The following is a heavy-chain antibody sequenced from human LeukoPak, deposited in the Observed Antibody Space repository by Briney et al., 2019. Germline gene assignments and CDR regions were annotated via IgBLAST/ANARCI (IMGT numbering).Heavy chain of an antibody. Sequence: ASVKVSCKASGYTFTSYDINWVRQATGQGLEWMGWMNPNSGNTGYAQKFQGRVTMTRNTSISTAYMELSSLRSEDTAVYYCARGLSYYDFWSGYYGLSWGSYGMDVWGQGTTVTVSS. CDR1: GYTFTSYD. D-gene: IGHD3-3*01. CDR3: ARGLSYYDFWSGYYGLSWGSYGMDV. V-gene: IGHV1-8*01. CDR2: MNPNSGNT. J-gene: IGHJ6*02.